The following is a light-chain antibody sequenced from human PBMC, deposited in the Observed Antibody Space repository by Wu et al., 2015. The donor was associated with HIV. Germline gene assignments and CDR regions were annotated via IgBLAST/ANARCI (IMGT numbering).Light chain of an antibody. CDR2: GAS. V-gene: IGKV3-20*01. J-gene: IGKJ1*01. Sequence: EIVLTQSPGTLSLSPGERATLSCRASQGVTTSLAWYQQKPGQAPRLLIYGASSRATGIPDRFSGSGSGTDFTLTISRLEPEDFAVYYCQQHGSSPRTFGQGTKVEIK. CDR1: QGVTTS. CDR3: QQHGSSPRT.